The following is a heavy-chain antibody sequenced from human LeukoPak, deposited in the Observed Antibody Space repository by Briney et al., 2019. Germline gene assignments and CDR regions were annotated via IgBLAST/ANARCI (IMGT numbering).Heavy chain of an antibody. CDR3: ARLSSSWILDY. CDR1: GGSISSSKYF. CDR2: IYYSGST. V-gene: IGHV4-39*01. J-gene: IGHJ4*02. Sequence: SETLSLTCTVSGGSISSSKYFWGWIRQPPGKGLEWIGSIYYSGSTYYNPSLKSRVTISVDTSKNQFSLNLNSVTAADTAVYYCARLSSSWILDYWGQGTLVTVSS. D-gene: IGHD6-13*01.